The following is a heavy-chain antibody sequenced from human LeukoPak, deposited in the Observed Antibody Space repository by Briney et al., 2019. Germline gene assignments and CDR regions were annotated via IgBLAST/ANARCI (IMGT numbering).Heavy chain of an antibody. CDR3: ARGGGYDSNYFDY. D-gene: IGHD5-12*01. CDR2: IWYDGSNK. J-gene: IGHJ4*02. CDR1: GFTFSSYG. V-gene: IGHV3-33*01. Sequence: PGGSLRLSCAASGFTFSSYGMHWVRQAPGKGLEWVAVIWYDGSNKYYADSVKGRFTISRDNAKNSLYLQMNSLRAEDTALYYCARGGGYDSNYFDYWGQGTLVTVSS.